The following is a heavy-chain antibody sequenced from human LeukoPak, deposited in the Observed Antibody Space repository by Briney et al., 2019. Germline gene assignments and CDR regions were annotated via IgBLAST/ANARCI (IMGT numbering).Heavy chain of an antibody. CDR2: IYTSGST. CDR3: ARDTHYGDYWFDP. CDR1: GDSISSGSYY. D-gene: IGHD4-17*01. J-gene: IGHJ5*02. V-gene: IGHV4-61*02. Sequence: PSETLSLTCTVSGDSISSGSYYWNWIRQPAGKGLEWIGRIYTSGSTKYNPSLKSRVTISVDTSKNQFSLNLTSVTAADTAVYYCARDTHYGDYWFDPWGQGTLVTVSS.